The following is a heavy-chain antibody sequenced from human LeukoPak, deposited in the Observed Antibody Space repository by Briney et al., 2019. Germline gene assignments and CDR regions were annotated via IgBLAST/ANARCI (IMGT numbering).Heavy chain of an antibody. CDR1: GFTFSSYA. CDR3: AKATPPLRGGNFPFSY. Sequence: GGSLRLSCAASGFTFSSYAMSWVRQAPGKGLEWVSAIRGSGGSTYYADSVKGRFTISRDNSKNTLYLQMNSLRAEDTAVYYCAKATPPLRGGNFPFSYWGQGTLVTVSS. J-gene: IGHJ4*02. CDR2: IRGSGGST. V-gene: IGHV3-23*01. D-gene: IGHD2-21*01.